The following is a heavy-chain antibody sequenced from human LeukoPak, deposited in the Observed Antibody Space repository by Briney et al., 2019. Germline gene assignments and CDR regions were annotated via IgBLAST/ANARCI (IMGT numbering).Heavy chain of an antibody. D-gene: IGHD5-24*01. V-gene: IGHV3-53*01. CDR3: ARAQKWLQLRYYYYGMDV. CDR2: IYSGGST. CDR1: GFTVSSNY. Sequence: PGGFLRLSCAASGFTVSSNYMGWVRQAPGKGLEWVSVIYSGGSTYYADSVKGRFTISRDNSKNTLYLQMNSLRAEDTVVYYCARAQKWLQLRYYYYGMDVWGQGTTVTVSS. J-gene: IGHJ6*02.